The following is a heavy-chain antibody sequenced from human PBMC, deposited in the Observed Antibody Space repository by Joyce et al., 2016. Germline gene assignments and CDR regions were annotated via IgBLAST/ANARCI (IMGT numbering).Heavy chain of an antibody. Sequence: QVQLVESGGGVVQPGRSLRLSCAASGFTFSNYGMHWVRRAPGKGLELLSVISYDGSNKYYVDSVKGRFTISRDNSKNTLYLQMNSLRPEDTAVYYCARALGWDSNSCHDYWGQGTLVTVSS. V-gene: IGHV3-30*03. CDR1: GFTFSNYG. D-gene: IGHD6-13*01. J-gene: IGHJ4*02. CDR3: ARALGWDSNSCHDY. CDR2: ISYDGSNK.